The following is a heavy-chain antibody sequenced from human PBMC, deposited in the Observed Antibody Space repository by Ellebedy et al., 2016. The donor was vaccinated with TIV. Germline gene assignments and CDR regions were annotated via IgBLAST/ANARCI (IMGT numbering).Heavy chain of an antibody. D-gene: IGHD6-6*01. CDR1: GFTFSSYG. Sequence: GGSLRLXCAASGFTFSSYGMHWVRQAPGKRLEWVAVIWYDGSNKYYADSVKGRFTISRDNSKNTLYLQMNGLRAEDTAVYYCARAPEYVGPKPNWFDPWGQGTLVTVSS. CDR3: ARAPEYVGPKPNWFDP. V-gene: IGHV3-33*01. J-gene: IGHJ5*02. CDR2: IWYDGSNK.